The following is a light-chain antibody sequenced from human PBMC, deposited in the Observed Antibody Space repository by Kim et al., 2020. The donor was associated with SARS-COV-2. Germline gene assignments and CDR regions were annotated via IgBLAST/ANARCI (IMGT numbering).Light chain of an antibody. J-gene: IGLJ2*01. Sequence: SSELTQDPAVSVALGQTVRITCQGDSLRSYYATWYQQKPGQAPIVVIYGKNNRPSGLPDRFSGSSSGNTASLTITGTQAGDEADYYCNSRDSNDNVVCGGGTQLTVL. CDR1: SLRSYY. V-gene: IGLV3-19*01. CDR2: GKN. CDR3: NSRDSNDNVV.